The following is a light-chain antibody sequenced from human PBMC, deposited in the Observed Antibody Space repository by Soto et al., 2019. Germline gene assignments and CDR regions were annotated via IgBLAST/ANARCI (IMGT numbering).Light chain of an antibody. CDR2: AVN. CDR1: SEDIGAYDY. CDR3: SSYRSSDTLEV. J-gene: IGLJ1*01. Sequence: QSVLTQPASVSASPGQSTFISCTGTSEDIGAYDYVSWYQQHPGKAPKLILYAVNDRPSGVSSRFSGSKSGNTASLTISGVQPDDEADYYCSSYRSSDTLEVFGTGTKGTVL. V-gene: IGLV2-14*01.